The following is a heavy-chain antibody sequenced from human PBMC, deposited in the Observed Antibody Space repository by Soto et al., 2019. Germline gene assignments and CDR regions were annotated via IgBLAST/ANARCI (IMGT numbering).Heavy chain of an antibody. CDR1: GASINSSLYY. Sequence: QLQLQESGPGLGKPSETLSLTCTVSGASINSSLYYWDWIRQSPGKGLEWIGSFSYSGSTYYNPSLRSRVPISVDTSKNQFSLKLISVTAADTAVYYCARQSTLVIYGMDVWGQGTTVIVSS. CDR2: FSYSGST. CDR3: ARQSTLVIYGMDV. J-gene: IGHJ6*02. D-gene: IGHD3-9*01. V-gene: IGHV4-39*01.